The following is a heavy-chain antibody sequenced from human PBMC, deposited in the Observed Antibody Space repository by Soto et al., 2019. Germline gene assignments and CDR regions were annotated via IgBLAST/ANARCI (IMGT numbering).Heavy chain of an antibody. D-gene: IGHD1-26*01. CDR1: GFTFSSYG. V-gene: IGHV3-30*18. J-gene: IGHJ6*02. CDR2: ISYDGSNK. CDR3: AKDVVVGATTGLGDYYYYYGMDV. Sequence: AGGSLRLSCAASGFTFSSYGMHWVRQAPGKGLEWVAVISYDGSNKYYADSVKGRFTISRDNSKNMLYLQMNSLRAEDTAVYYCAKDVVVGATTGLGDYYYYYGMDVWGQGTTVTVSS.